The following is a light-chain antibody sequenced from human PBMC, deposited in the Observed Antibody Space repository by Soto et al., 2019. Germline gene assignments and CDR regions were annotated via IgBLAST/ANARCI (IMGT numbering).Light chain of an antibody. CDR1: SGHSSYA. J-gene: IGLJ2*01. CDR3: QTWGSGNVV. CDR2: LNSDGSH. V-gene: IGLV4-69*01. Sequence: QLVLTQSPSASASLGASVKFTCTLSSGHSSYAIAWHQQQPEKGPRYLMKLNSDGSHSKGDGIPDRFSGSSSGAERYLTISSLQSEDEADYLCQTWGSGNVVFGGGTKLTVL.